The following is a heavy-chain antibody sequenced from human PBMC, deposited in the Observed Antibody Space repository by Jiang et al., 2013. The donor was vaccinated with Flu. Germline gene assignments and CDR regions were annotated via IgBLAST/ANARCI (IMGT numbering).Heavy chain of an antibody. J-gene: IGHJ3*02. CDR2: IYPGDSDT. CDR3: ARATYYYDSSGYYSDAFDI. Sequence: GAEVKKPGESLKISCKGSGYSFTSYWIGWVRQMPGKGLEWMGIIYPGDSDTRYSPSFQGQVTISADKSISTAYLQWSSLKASDTAMYYCARATYYYDSSGYYSDAFDIWGQGTMVTVSS. V-gene: IGHV5-51*01. D-gene: IGHD3-22*01. CDR1: GYSFTSYW.